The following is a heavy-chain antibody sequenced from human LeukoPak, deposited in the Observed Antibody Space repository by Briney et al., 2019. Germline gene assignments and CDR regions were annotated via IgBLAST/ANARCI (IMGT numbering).Heavy chain of an antibody. CDR3: ARDATARARGGDFDI. CDR1: GFTFDDYG. J-gene: IGHJ3*02. Sequence: WGSQCLSCAASGFTFDDYGLSWVRQAPGKGLEWVSGINWNGGSTGYADSVKGRFTISRDNAKNSLYLQMNSLRAEDTALYYCARDATARARGGDFDIWGQKPSLSVSS. CDR2: INWNGGST. V-gene: IGHV3-20*04. D-gene: IGHD5-18*01.